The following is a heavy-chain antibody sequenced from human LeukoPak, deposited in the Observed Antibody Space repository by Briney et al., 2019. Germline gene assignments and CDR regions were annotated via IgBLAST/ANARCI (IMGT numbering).Heavy chain of an antibody. CDR1: GFTFSSYA. J-gene: IGHJ1*01. D-gene: IGHD6-13*01. CDR2: ISGSGGST. V-gene: IGHV3-23*01. Sequence: PGGSLRLSCAASGFTFSSYAMSWVRQAPGKGLEWVSAISGSGGSTYYADSVKGRFTISRDNSKNTLYLQMNSLRAEDTAVYYCAKVEPYSSSWYPTPRGRLKGDCQHWGQGTLVTVSS. CDR3: AKVEPYSSSWYPTPRGRLKGDCQH.